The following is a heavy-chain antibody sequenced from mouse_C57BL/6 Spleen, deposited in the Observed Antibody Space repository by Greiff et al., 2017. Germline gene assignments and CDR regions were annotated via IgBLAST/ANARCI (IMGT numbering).Heavy chain of an antibody. CDR1: GFTFSSYA. V-gene: IGHV5-4*01. J-gene: IGHJ2*01. CDR2: ISDGGSYT. CDR3: ARDKGRYYFDY. Sequence: EVKLMESGGGLVKPGGSLKLSCAASGFTFSSYAMSWVRQTPEKRLEWVATISDGGSYTYYPDNVKGRFTISRDNAKNNLYLQMSHLKSEDTAMYYCARDKGRYYFDYWGQGTTLTVSS. D-gene: IGHD1-3*01.